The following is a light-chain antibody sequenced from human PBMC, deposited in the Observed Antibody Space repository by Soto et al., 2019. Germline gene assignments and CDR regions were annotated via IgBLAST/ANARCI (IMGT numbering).Light chain of an antibody. CDR1: SSDVGGYNY. CDR3: CSYAGSPRYX. J-gene: IGLJ1*01. CDR2: DVS. V-gene: IGLV2-11*01. Sequence: QSALTQPRSVSGSPGQSVTISCTGTSSDVGGYNYVSWYQQHPGKAPKVMIYDVSERPSGVPDRFSGSKSGNTASLTISGLQAEDEADYYCCSYAGSPRYXFGTGXKVTVL.